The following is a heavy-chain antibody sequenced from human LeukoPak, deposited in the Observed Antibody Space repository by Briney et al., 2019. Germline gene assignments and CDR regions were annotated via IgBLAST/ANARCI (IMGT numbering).Heavy chain of an antibody. J-gene: IGHJ6*03. D-gene: IGHD3-9*01. Sequence: PGGSLRLSCAASGFTFSSYSMNWVRQAPGKGLEWVSSISSSSSYIYYADSVKGRFTISRDNAKNSLYLQMNSLRAEDTAVYYCARDRISPYFDWLSPSYYYYMDVWGKGTTVTVSS. CDR1: GFTFSSYS. CDR2: ISSSSSYI. CDR3: ARDRISPYFDWLSPSYYYYMDV. V-gene: IGHV3-21*01.